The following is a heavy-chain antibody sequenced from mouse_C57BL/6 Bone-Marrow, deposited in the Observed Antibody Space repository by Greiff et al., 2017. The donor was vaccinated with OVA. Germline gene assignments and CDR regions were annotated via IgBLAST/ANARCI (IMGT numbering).Heavy chain of an antibody. Sequence: QVQLQQSGAELARPGASVKLSCKASGYTFTSYGISWVKQRTGQGLEWIGEIYPRSGNTYYNEKVKGKATLTADKYSSTAYMELRSLTSEDSAVYFCAREYGSSYPYAMDDWGQGTSVTVSS. CDR3: AREYGSSYPYAMDD. J-gene: IGHJ4*01. D-gene: IGHD1-1*01. CDR2: IYPRSGNT. CDR1: GYTFTSYG. V-gene: IGHV1-81*01.